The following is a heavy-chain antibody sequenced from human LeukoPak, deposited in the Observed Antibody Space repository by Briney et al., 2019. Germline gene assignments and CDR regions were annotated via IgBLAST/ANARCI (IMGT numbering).Heavy chain of an antibody. D-gene: IGHD5-24*01. J-gene: IGHJ5*02. CDR1: GGSINSYY. CDR2: IYYSGST. CDR3: ARARDGHINNWFDP. Sequence: SETLSLTCTVSGGSINSYYWSWIRQPPGKGLEWIGYIYYSGSTNYNPSLKSRVTISVDTSRNQFSLKMSSVTAADTAVYYCARARDGHINNWFDPWGQGTLVTVSS. V-gene: IGHV4-59*01.